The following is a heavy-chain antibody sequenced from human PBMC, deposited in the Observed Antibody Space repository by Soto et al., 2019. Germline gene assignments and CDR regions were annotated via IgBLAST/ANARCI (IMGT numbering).Heavy chain of an antibody. CDR2: IIPIFGTA. D-gene: IGHD4-17*01. Sequence: QVQLVQSGAEVKKPGSSVKVSCKASGGTFSSYAISWVRQAPGQGLEWMGGIIPIFGTANYAQKFQGRVTIKADESTRTAYMELRSLRSEETDVYYCARAMGYGGHTPSWFEPWGQGTMVTVSS. CDR1: GGTFSSYA. V-gene: IGHV1-69*01. CDR3: ARAMGYGGHTPSWFEP. J-gene: IGHJ5*02.